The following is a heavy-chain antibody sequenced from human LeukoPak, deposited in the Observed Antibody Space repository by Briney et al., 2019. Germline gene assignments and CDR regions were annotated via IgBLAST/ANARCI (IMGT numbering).Heavy chain of an antibody. CDR3: ARAAAESGAFRDNWFDP. J-gene: IGHJ5*02. CDR1: GFTFSSYE. Sequence: PGGSLRLSCAASGFTFSSYEMNWVRQAPGKGLEWVSYISSSGSTIYYADSVKGRFTISRDNAKNSLYLQMNSLRAEDTAVYHCARAAAESGAFRDNWFDPWGQGTLVTVSS. V-gene: IGHV3-48*03. CDR2: ISSSGSTI. D-gene: IGHD2-15*01.